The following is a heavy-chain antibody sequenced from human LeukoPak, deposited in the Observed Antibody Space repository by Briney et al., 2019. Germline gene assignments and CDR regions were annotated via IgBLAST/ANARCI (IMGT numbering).Heavy chain of an antibody. V-gene: IGHV1-18*01. CDR2: ISAYNGNT. Sequence: ASVKVSCKASGYTFTSYGISWVRQAPGQGLEWMGWISAYNGNTNYAQKLQGRVTMTTDTSTSTAYMELRSLGSDDTAVYYCVRDLIDGSGSYYYYGMDAWGQGTTVTVSS. CDR1: GYTFTSYG. D-gene: IGHD3-10*01. J-gene: IGHJ6*02. CDR3: VRDLIDGSGSYYYYGMDA.